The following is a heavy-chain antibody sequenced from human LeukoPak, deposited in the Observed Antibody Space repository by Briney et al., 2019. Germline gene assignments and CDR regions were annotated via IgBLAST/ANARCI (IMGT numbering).Heavy chain of an antibody. CDR1: GGSFSGYY. CDR3: ARGRPARYDY. Sequence: PSETLSLTCAVYGGSFSGYYWSWIRRPPGKGLEWIGEINHSGSTNYNPSLKSRVTISVDTSKNQFSLKLSSVTAADTAVYYCARGRPARYDYWGQGTLVTVSS. CDR2: INHSGST. V-gene: IGHV4-34*01. D-gene: IGHD2-2*01. J-gene: IGHJ4*02.